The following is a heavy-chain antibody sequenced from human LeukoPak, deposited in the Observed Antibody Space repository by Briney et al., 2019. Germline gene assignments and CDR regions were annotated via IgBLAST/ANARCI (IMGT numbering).Heavy chain of an antibody. CDR2: INWNGGST. CDR3: ARELRCSGTSCYYYFDY. J-gene: IGHJ4*02. D-gene: IGHD2-2*01. V-gene: IGHV3-20*04. Sequence: GGSLRLSCAASGFTFDDYGMSWVRQAPGKGLEWVSGINWNGGSTGYADSVKGRFTISRDNAKNSLYLQMNSLRAEDTAVYYCARELRCSGTSCYYYFDYWGQGTLVTVSS. CDR1: GFTFDDYG.